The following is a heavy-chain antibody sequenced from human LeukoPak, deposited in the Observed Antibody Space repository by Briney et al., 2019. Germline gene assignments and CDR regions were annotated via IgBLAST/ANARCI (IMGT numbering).Heavy chain of an antibody. CDR3: ARSSVVLWFGEWYYFDY. CDR2: IYSGGST. V-gene: IGHV3-66*02. D-gene: IGHD3-10*01. J-gene: IGHJ4*02. CDR1: GFTFSSYE. Sequence: GGSLRLSCAASGFTFSSYEMNWVRQAPGKGLEWVSVIYSGGSTYYADSVKGRFTISRDNSKNTLYLQMNSLRAEDTAVYYCARSSVVLWFGEWYYFDYWGQGTLVTVSS.